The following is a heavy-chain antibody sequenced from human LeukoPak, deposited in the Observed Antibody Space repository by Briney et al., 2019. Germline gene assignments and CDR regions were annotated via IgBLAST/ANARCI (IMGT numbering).Heavy chain of an antibody. Sequence: GGSLRLSCAASGFTFSSYAMSWVRQAPGKGLEWVSAISGSGSSTYYADSVKGRFTISRDNSKNTLYLQMSSLRAEDTAVYSCAKDLSNPYKLYGMDVWGQGTTVTVSS. J-gene: IGHJ6*02. CDR2: ISGSGSST. V-gene: IGHV3-23*01. CDR3: AKDLSNPYKLYGMDV. D-gene: IGHD4-4*01. CDR1: GFTFSSYA.